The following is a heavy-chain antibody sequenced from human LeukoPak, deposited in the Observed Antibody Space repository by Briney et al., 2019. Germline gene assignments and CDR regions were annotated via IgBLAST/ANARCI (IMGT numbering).Heavy chain of an antibody. Sequence: PGGSLRLSCAASGFTVSSNYITWVRQAPGKGLEWVSVIYSGGSTYYADSVKGRFTISRDNSKNTLYLQMNSLRAEDTAVYYCAKEFSGGWSFDYWGQGTLVTVSS. V-gene: IGHV3-53*01. CDR3: AKEFSGGWSFDY. CDR2: IYSGGST. D-gene: IGHD6-19*01. CDR1: GFTVSSNY. J-gene: IGHJ4*02.